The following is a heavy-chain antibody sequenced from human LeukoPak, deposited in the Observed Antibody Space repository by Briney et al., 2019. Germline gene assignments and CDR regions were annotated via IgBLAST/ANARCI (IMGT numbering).Heavy chain of an antibody. CDR3: AKDLGTIFGVVISPPYFDY. V-gene: IGHV3-23*01. CDR1: GFTFSIYW. J-gene: IGHJ4*02. D-gene: IGHD3-3*01. CDR2: ISGSGGST. Sequence: GGSLRLSCAASGFTFSIYWMSWVRQAPGKGLEWVSAISGSGGSTYYADSVKGRFTISRDNSKNTLYLQMNSLRAEDTAVYYCAKDLGTIFGVVISPPYFDYWGQGTLVTVSS.